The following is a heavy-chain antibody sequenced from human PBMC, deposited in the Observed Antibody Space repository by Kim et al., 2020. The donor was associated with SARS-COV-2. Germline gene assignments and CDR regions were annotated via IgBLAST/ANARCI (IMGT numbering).Heavy chain of an antibody. V-gene: IGHV4-39*07. CDR3: ACNVGSTPDYYFDY. D-gene: IGHD1-26*01. Sequence: YNPARKGRVTISGDTSKNQFSLNMRSVTAADTAVYYCACNVGSTPDYYFDYWGRGALVTVSS. J-gene: IGHJ4*02.